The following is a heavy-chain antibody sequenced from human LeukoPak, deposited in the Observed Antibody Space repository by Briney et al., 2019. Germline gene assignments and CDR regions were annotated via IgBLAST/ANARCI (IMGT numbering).Heavy chain of an antibody. D-gene: IGHD3-10*01. J-gene: IGHJ6*04. CDR3: AGGYYYGSGSYAGMDV. CDR2: INAGNGNT. V-gene: IGHV1-3*01. Sequence: ASVKVSCKASGGTFSNDAISWVRQAPGQGLEWMGWINAGNGNTKYSQKFQGRVTITRDTSVSTAYMELSSLRSEDTAVYYCAGGYYYGSGSYAGMDVWGKGTTVTVSS. CDR1: GGTFSNDA.